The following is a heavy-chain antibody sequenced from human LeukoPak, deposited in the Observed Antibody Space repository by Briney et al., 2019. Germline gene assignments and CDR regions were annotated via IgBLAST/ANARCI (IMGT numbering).Heavy chain of an antibody. CDR3: ARVITMVRGVFNWFDP. V-gene: IGHV1-18*01. J-gene: IGHJ5*02. Sequence: SVKLSCKASGYTFTSYGISWVTHAPGQGLEWMGWLSAYNGNTNYAQKLQGRVTMTTDTSTSTAYMELRSLRSDDTAVYYCARVITMVRGVFNWFDPWGQGTLVTVSS. CDR1: GYTFTSYG. CDR2: LSAYNGNT. D-gene: IGHD3-10*01.